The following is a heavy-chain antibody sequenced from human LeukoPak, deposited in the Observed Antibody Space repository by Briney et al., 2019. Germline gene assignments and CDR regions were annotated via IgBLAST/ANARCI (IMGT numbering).Heavy chain of an antibody. Sequence: GGSLRLSCAASGFTFSSYAMHWVRQAPGKGLEYVSAISSNGGSTYYANSVKGRFTISRDNSKNTLYLQMGSLRAEDMAVYYRARGRRLDYYYYYYMDVWGKGTTVTVSS. J-gene: IGHJ6*03. V-gene: IGHV3-64*01. CDR1: GFTFSSYA. CDR2: ISSNGGST. CDR3: ARGRRLDYYYYYYMDV.